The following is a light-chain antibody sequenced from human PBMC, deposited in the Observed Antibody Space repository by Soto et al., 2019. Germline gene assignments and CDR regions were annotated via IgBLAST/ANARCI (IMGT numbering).Light chain of an antibody. V-gene: IGKV3-15*01. CDR1: QSVSIN. Sequence: EIVMTQSPATLSVSPWERATLSCRASQSVSINLAWYQQKPGQAPRLLIYAASSRATVVPARFSGSWSGTEFTLTISSLQSEDFAVYYCQQYNNWITFGQGTRLEI. CDR3: QQYNNWIT. CDR2: AAS. J-gene: IGKJ5*01.